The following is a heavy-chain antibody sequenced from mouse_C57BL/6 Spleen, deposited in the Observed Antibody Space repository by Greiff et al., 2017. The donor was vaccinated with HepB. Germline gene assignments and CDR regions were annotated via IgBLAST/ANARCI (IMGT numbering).Heavy chain of an antibody. J-gene: IGHJ1*03. CDR3: TRGIYYDYSDV. Sequence: QVQLQQSGAELVRPGASVTLSCKASGYTFTDYEMHWVKQTPVHGLEWIGAIDPETGGTAYNQKFKGKAILTADKSSSTAYMELRSLTSEDSAVYYCTRGIYYDYSDVWGTGTTVTVSS. V-gene: IGHV1-15*01. CDR1: GYTFTDYE. D-gene: IGHD2-4*01. CDR2: IDPETGGT.